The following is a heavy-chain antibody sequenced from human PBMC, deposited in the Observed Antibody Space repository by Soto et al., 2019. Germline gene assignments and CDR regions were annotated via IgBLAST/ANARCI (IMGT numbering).Heavy chain of an antibody. Sequence: QVQLQQWGAGLLKPSETLSLTCAVYGGSFRGYYWSWIRQPPGKGLEWIGEINHRGSTNYNPSVKSRATSSVDTSKNQFSLKLNSVTAADTAVYYCARGSRVKIPAASGRDYYYHGLDVWGQGTAVTVSS. D-gene: IGHD6-25*01. V-gene: IGHV4-34*01. CDR2: INHRGST. CDR3: ARGSRVKIPAASGRDYYYHGLDV. J-gene: IGHJ6*02. CDR1: GGSFRGYY.